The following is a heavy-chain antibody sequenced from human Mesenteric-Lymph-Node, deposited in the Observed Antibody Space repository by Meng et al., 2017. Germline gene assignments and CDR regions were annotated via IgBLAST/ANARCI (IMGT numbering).Heavy chain of an antibody. Sequence: GGSLRLSCAASGFTFSSYAMHWVRQAPGKGLEWVAVISYDGSNKYYADSVKGRFTISRDNSKNTLYLQMNSLRAEDTAVYYCTTDSVPIVLLWFGEALGAFDIWGQGTMVTVSS. V-gene: IGHV3-30*01. CDR3: TTDSVPIVLLWFGEALGAFDI. CDR2: ISYDGSNK. D-gene: IGHD3-10*01. CDR1: GFTFSSYA. J-gene: IGHJ3*02.